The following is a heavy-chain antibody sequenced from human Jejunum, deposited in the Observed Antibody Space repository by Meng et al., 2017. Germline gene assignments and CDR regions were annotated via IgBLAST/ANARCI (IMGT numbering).Heavy chain of an antibody. CDR3: ARLTYVRYFDY. J-gene: IGHJ4*02. D-gene: IGHD3-10*02. CDR1: GGSISSGAYS. CDR2: SYHTGSS. Sequence: QLQLQESGSGLVQPSQTLSLTCAVSGGSISSGAYSWSWIRQPPGKGLEWIGHSYHTGSSNYNPSLKSRVSLSVDRSKNQFSLNLNSVAAADTAVYYCARLTYVRYFDYWGQGTLVTVSS. V-gene: IGHV4-30-2*01.